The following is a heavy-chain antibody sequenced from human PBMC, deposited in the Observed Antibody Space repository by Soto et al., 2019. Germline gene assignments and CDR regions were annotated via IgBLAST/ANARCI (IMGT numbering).Heavy chain of an antibody. CDR3: RVVVAAPTQFYYYYGMDV. CDR1: GFTFSNAW. V-gene: IGHV3-15*01. Sequence: PGGSLRLSCAASGFTFSNAWMSWVRQAPGKGLEWVGRIKSKTDGGTTDYAAPVKGRFTISRDDSKNTLYLQMNSLKTEDTAVYYCRVVVAAPTQFYYYYGMDVWGQGTTVTVSS. J-gene: IGHJ6*02. D-gene: IGHD2-15*01. CDR2: IKSKTDGGTT.